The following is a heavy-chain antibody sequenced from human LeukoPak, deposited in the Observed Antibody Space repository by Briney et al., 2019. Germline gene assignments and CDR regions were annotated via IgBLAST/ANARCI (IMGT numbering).Heavy chain of an antibody. D-gene: IGHD3-22*01. J-gene: IGHJ4*02. CDR2: INHSGST. CDR3: ARDQYDSSGYYSY. CDR1: GGSFSGYY. V-gene: IGHV4-34*01. Sequence: SETLSLTCAVYGGSFSGYYWSWIRQPPGKGLEWIGEINHSGSTNYNPSLKSRVTISVDTSKNQFSLKLSSVPAADTAVYYCARDQYDSSGYYSYWGQGTLVTVSS.